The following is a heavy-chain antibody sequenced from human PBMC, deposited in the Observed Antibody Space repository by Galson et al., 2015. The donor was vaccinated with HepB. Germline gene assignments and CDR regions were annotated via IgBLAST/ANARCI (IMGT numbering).Heavy chain of an antibody. CDR1: GGSINIGRYY. D-gene: IGHD2-2*01. V-gene: IGHV4-39*01. J-gene: IGHJ4*02. CDR3: ARHESESKTYAADN. Sequence: QVQLRESGPGLVKPSETLSLTCTVSGGSINIGRYYWSWIRQPAGTGLEWIGSFHFTGNTHYNPSLKSRVTISGDTSKNQFSLKLNSVTAADTAVYYCARHESESKTYAADNWGQGTLVTVSS. CDR2: FHFTGNT.